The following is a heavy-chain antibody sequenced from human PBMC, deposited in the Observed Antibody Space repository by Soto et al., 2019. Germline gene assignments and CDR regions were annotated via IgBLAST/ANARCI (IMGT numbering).Heavy chain of an antibody. V-gene: IGHV4-39*01. CDR1: GGSISRSSYS. J-gene: IGHJ5*02. CDR2: IYYSGST. Sequence: KPSETLSLTCTVSGGSISRSSYSWGWIRQPPGKGLEWIGTIYYSGSTYYNPSLKSRVTISVDTSKNQFSLKLSSVTAADTAVYYCENRQGGSYNWFDPWGQGTLVTVSS. CDR3: ENRQGGSYNWFDP. D-gene: IGHD2-15*01.